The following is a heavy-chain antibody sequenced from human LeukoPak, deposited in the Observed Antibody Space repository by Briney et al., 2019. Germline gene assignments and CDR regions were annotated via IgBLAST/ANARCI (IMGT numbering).Heavy chain of an antibody. CDR3: AREESGGYFDC. CDR2: INPSGTNT. Sequence: AASVKVSCKASGYTFTSYYMHWVRQAPGQGLEWMGLINPSGTNTNYAQKFRGRVTMTRDTSTSTVYMDLSSLRSEDTAMYFCAREESGGYFDCWGQGTLVTVSS. CDR1: GYTFTSYY. D-gene: IGHD2-8*02. V-gene: IGHV1-46*01. J-gene: IGHJ4*02.